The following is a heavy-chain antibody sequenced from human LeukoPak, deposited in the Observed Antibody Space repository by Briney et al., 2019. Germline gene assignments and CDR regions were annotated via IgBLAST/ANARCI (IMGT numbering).Heavy chain of an antibody. CDR3: AKGVGYGGMDV. CDR1: GFTFSGYG. D-gene: IGHD2-8*01. J-gene: IGHJ6*02. CDR2: ISYDGHNE. V-gene: IGHV3-30*18. Sequence: GGSLRLSCAASGFTFSGYGMHWVRQAPGKGLEWVAVISYDGHNEYYADSVKGRFAISRDNSKNTVYVQMNSLRAEDTAVYYCAKGVGYGGMDVWGQGTTVTVSS.